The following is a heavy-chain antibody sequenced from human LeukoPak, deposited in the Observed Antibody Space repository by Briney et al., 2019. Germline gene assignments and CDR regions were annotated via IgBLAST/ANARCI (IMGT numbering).Heavy chain of an antibody. V-gene: IGHV4-4*07. D-gene: IGHD3-22*01. CDR3: AREIVSTMIVGVYYFDY. CDR2: IYTSGST. CDR1: GGSISSYY. J-gene: IGHJ4*02. Sequence: PSETLSLTCTVSGGSISSYYWSWIRQPAGKGLERIGRIYTSGSTNYNPSLKSRVTMSVDTSKNQFSLKLSSVTAADTAVYYCAREIVSTMIVGVYYFDYWGQGTLVTVSS.